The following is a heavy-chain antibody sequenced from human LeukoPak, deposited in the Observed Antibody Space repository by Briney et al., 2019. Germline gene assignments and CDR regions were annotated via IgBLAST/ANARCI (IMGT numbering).Heavy chain of an antibody. V-gene: IGHV5-51*01. Sequence: PGESLKISCKASGCSFTSYWIGWVRQMPGKGLEWMGVIYPDDSDTRYTPSFRGQVTISADKSISTAYLQWRSLKASDTAMYYCARQFRLGAVFEYWGQGTLVTVSS. CDR1: GCSFTSYW. CDR2: IYPDDSDT. D-gene: IGHD3-9*01. J-gene: IGHJ4*02. CDR3: ARQFRLGAVFEY.